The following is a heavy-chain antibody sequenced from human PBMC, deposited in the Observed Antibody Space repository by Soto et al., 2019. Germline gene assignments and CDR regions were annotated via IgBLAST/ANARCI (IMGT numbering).Heavy chain of an antibody. Sequence: QVQLQESVPGLVKPSETLSLTCTVSGGSVSSGNYYWSWIRQPPGKGLEWIGNIYYDGSTYYSPYLKSRVTMSADTSKKQFSLKLNSVTAADTAVYYCARDSGAYQPFASWGQGTLVTVSS. CDR1: GGSVSSGNYY. D-gene: IGHD1-26*01. CDR3: ARDSGAYQPFAS. V-gene: IGHV4-61*01. CDR2: IYYDGST. J-gene: IGHJ4*02.